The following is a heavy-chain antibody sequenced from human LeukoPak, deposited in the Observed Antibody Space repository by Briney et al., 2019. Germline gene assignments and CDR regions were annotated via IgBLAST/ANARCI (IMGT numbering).Heavy chain of an antibody. Sequence: GASVKVSCKASGYTFTGYYMHWVRQAPGQGLEWMGWINPNSGGTNYAQKFQGRVTMTRDTSISTAYMELSRLRSDDTAVYYCARNAPPILWWGAQSYYMDVWGKGTTVTISS. J-gene: IGHJ6*03. CDR3: ARNAPPILWWGAQSYYMDV. CDR2: INPNSGGT. V-gene: IGHV1-2*02. D-gene: IGHD2-21*01. CDR1: GYTFTGYY.